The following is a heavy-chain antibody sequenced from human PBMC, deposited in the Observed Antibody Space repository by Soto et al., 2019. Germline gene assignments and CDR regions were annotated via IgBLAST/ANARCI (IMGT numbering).Heavy chain of an antibody. CDR2: IYPGDSDT. V-gene: IGHV5-51*01. Sequence: GESLKISCKGSGYSFTSYWIGWVRQMPGKGLEWMGIIYPGDSDTRCSPSFRGQVTISADKSISTAYLQWSSLKASDTAMYYCARYYTPDWEYNWFDPWGQGTLVTVSS. J-gene: IGHJ5*02. CDR1: GYSFTSYW. CDR3: ARYYTPDWEYNWFDP. D-gene: IGHD1-26*01.